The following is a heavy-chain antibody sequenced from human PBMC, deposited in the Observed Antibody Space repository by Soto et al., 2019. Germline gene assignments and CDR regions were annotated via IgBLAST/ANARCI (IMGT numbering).Heavy chain of an antibody. CDR2: ISSSSSYI. Sequence: VQLVESGGGLVKPGGSLRLSCAASGFTFSSYSMNWVRQAPGKGLEWVSSISSSSSYIYYADSVKGRFTISRDNAKNSLYLQMNSLRAEDTAVYYCARDASGYSSSWSLYYYGMDVWGQGTTVTVSS. V-gene: IGHV3-21*01. D-gene: IGHD6-13*01. J-gene: IGHJ6*02. CDR1: GFTFSSYS. CDR3: ARDASGYSSSWSLYYYGMDV.